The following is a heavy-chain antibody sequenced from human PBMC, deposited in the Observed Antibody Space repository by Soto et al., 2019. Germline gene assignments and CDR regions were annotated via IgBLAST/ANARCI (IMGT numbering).Heavy chain of an antibody. Sequence: PGESLKISCKGSGYSFTSYWISWVRQMPGKGLEWMGRIDPNDSYTNYSPSFQGHVTISADKSISTAYLQWSSLKASDTAMYYCAGTWWKEYYYGMDVWGQGTTVTVSS. D-gene: IGHD2-15*01. J-gene: IGHJ6*02. V-gene: IGHV5-10-1*01. CDR3: AGTWWKEYYYGMDV. CDR1: GYSFTSYW. CDR2: IDPNDSYT.